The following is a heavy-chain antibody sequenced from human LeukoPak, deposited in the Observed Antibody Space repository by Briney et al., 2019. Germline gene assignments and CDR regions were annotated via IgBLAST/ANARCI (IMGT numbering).Heavy chain of an antibody. J-gene: IGHJ4*02. Sequence: SETLSLTCTVSGGSISSSSYYWGWIRQPPGKGLEWIGSIYYSGSTYYNPSLKSRVTISVDTSKNQCSLKLSSVTAADTAVYYCARQGVTMVRGVIVYWGQGTLVTVSS. V-gene: IGHV4-39*01. CDR2: IYYSGST. CDR1: GGSISSSSYY. CDR3: ARQGVTMVRGVIVY. D-gene: IGHD3-10*01.